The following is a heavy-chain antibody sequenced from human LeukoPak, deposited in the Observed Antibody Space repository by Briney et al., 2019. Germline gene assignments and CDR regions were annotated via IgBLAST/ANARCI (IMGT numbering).Heavy chain of an antibody. V-gene: IGHV4-34*01. Sequence: SETLSLTCAVYGGSFSGYYWSWIRQPPGKGLEWICKINHSGSTNYNPSLESRVTILVDTSKNQFSLKLSSVTAADTAVYYCARGENMLGPWGQGTLVTVSS. J-gene: IGHJ4*02. CDR3: ARGENMLGP. D-gene: IGHD2/OR15-2a*01. CDR1: GGSFSGYY. CDR2: INHSGST.